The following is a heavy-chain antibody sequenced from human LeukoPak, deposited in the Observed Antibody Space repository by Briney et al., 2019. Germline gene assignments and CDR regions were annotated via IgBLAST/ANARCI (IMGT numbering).Heavy chain of an antibody. J-gene: IGHJ4*02. Sequence: SETLSLTCTVSGGSISNAAYYWSWIRQHPGKGLEWIGYIYYSGSTYYNPSLKSRVTISVDTSKNQFSLELSSVTAADTAVYYCARVEAATTNPRFDYWGQGTLVTVSS. CDR1: GGSISNAAYY. V-gene: IGHV4-31*03. D-gene: IGHD5-24*01. CDR2: IYYSGST. CDR3: ARVEAATTNPRFDY.